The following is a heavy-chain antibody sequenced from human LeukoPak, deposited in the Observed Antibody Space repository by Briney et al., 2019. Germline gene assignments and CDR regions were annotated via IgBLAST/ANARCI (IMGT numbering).Heavy chain of an antibody. J-gene: IGHJ3*02. V-gene: IGHV1-2*02. D-gene: IGHD3-22*01. Sequence: ASVKVSCKASGYTFTGYYMHWVRQAPGQGLEWMGWINPNSGGTNYAQKFQGRVTMTRDTSISTAYMELSRLRSDDTAVYYCARVDYYDSSGYYVGAFDIWGQGTMVTVSS. CDR1: GYTFTGYY. CDR3: ARVDYYDSSGYYVGAFDI. CDR2: INPNSGGT.